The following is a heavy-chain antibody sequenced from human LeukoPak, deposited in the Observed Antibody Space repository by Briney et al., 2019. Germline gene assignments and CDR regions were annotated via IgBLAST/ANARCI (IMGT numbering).Heavy chain of an antibody. CDR1: GFTFGSYA. CDR3: AKGRCSRPSCNTAPFDY. Sequence: GGSLRLSCAASGFTFGSYAISWVRQAPGKGLEWVSGISGSGGSTYYAGSVKGRFTISRDNSKDTLYLQMNSLRVEDTAVYYCAKGRCSRPSCNTAPFDYWGQGTLVTVSS. D-gene: IGHD2/OR15-2a*01. CDR2: ISGSGGST. J-gene: IGHJ4*02. V-gene: IGHV3-23*01.